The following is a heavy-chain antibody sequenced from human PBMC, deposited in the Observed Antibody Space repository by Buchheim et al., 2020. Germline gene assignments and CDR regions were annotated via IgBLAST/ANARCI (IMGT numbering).Heavy chain of an antibody. D-gene: IGHD3-22*01. CDR1: GFTFSDYW. CDR2: LNYDGTTT. CDR3: ARGPRNHYYDKSGLYRIDN. J-gene: IGHJ4*02. V-gene: IGHV3-74*01. Sequence: EVHLLESGGGLVQPGGSLRLSCSASGFTFSDYWMHWVRQGPGKGLMWVSRLNYDGTTTNYADSVKGRFIMSRDNAKNTLYLQLDSLRPDDTAVYYCARGPRNHYYDKSGLYRIDNWGQGTL.